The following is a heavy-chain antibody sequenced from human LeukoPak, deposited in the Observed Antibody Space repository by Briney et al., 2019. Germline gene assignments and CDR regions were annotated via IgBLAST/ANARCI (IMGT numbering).Heavy chain of an antibody. Sequence: GGSLRLSCAASGFTFSDYYMSWIRQAPGKGLEWVPYITGSGSTIYFADSVRGRFTISRDNAKNSLFLQMNSLRAEDTAVYYCARERIGAEAFDIWGQGTMVTVSS. V-gene: IGHV3-11*01. CDR2: ITGSGSTI. CDR3: ARERIGAEAFDI. CDR1: GFTFSDYY. J-gene: IGHJ3*02. D-gene: IGHD4/OR15-4a*01.